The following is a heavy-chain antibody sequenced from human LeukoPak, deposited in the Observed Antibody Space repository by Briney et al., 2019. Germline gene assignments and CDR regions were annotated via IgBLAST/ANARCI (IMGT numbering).Heavy chain of an antibody. Sequence: SETLSLTCSVSGGSINRSSFYWGWIRQPPGKGLEWIGSIYYSGSTYYNPSLKSRVTISVDTSKNQFSLKLSSVTAADTAVYYCARRFVDTSTGAFDIWGQGTMVTVSS. J-gene: IGHJ3*02. CDR2: IYYSGST. V-gene: IGHV4-39*01. CDR1: GGSINRSSFY. CDR3: ARRFVDTSTGAFDI. D-gene: IGHD5-18*01.